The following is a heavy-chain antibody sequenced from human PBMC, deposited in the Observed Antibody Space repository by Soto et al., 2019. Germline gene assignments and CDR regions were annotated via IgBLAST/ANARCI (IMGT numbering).Heavy chain of an antibody. CDR1: GYTFTSYG. CDR2: ISAYNGNT. J-gene: IGHJ4*02. D-gene: IGHD3-3*01. V-gene: IGHV1-18*01. Sequence: QVQLVQSGAEVKKPGASVKVSCKASGYTFTSYGISWVRQAPGQGLEWMGWISAYNGNTNYAQKLQGRVTMTTDTSTSTAYMELRSLRSDDTAVYCCAREVGITIFGVVTGLDYWGQGTLVTVSS. CDR3: AREVGITIFGVVTGLDY.